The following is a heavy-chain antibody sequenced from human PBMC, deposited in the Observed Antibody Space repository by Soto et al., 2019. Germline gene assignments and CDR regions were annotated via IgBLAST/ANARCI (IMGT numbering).Heavy chain of an antibody. CDR3: ARLRFCGGDSCYPLDV. V-gene: IGHV1-18*01. J-gene: IGHJ3*01. CDR2: ISAYNGNT. D-gene: IGHD2-21*01. Sequence: ASGKVSCKASGYTFTTYGINWVRQAPGRGLEWMGWISAYNGNTKYSQNFQGRLTITRDTSASTVYMDLSSLKLEDTAVYYCARLRFCGGDSCYPLDVWGQGSKVTVSS. CDR1: GYTFTTYG.